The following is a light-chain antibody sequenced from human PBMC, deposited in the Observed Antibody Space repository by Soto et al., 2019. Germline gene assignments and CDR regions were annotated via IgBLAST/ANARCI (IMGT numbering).Light chain of an antibody. Sequence: DIQMTQSPSTLSASVGDRVTITCRASQSISNWLAWYQQKPGKAPRFLISQASTLESGVPSRFSGSGFGAEFTLPISNLQADDVATYYCQQYKSFSTFGQGTKLE. CDR1: QSISNW. V-gene: IGKV1-5*03. CDR3: QQYKSFST. CDR2: QAS. J-gene: IGKJ2*01.